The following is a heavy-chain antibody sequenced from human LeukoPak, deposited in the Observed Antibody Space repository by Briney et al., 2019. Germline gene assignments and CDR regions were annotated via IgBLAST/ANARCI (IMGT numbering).Heavy chain of an antibody. CDR1: GGSVSSGSYY. CDR2: INYSGST. V-gene: IGHV4-61*01. Sequence: SETLSLTCTVSGGSVSSGSYYWSWIRQPPGKGLEWIGYINYSGSTNYNPSLKSRVTISVDTSKNQFSLKLSSVTAADTAVYYCVRAAGYCSAGSCAHFDYWGQGTLVTVSS. D-gene: IGHD2-15*01. CDR3: VRAAGYCSAGSCAHFDY. J-gene: IGHJ4*02.